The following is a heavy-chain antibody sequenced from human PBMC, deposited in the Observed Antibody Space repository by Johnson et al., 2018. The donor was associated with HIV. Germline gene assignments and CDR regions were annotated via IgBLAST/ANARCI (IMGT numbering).Heavy chain of an antibody. V-gene: IGHV3-33*03. D-gene: IGHD3-16*01. CDR2: ISFDGNLK. CDR1: GFTFSNFG. CDR3: WAQWTVITFGGPSAFDI. Sequence: QVQLVESGGGLVQPGGSLRLSCAASGFTFSNFGIHWVRQAPGKGPAWVAVISFDGNLKKYADSVKGRFTISRDNSKNTLHMQMNSLKTEDTGVYYCWAQWTVITFGGPSAFDIWGQGTVVTVSS. J-gene: IGHJ3*02.